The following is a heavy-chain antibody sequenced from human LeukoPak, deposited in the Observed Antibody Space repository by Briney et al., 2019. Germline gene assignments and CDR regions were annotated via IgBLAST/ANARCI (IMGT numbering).Heavy chain of an antibody. Sequence: ASVKVSCKASGYTFTNYGISWVRQAPGQGLEWMGWISAYNGNTKYAQKVQGRVTMTTDTSTSTAYMELRGLRSDDTAVYYCAKDKGIAGTAVDYWGQGTLVTVSS. CDR3: AKDKGIAGTAVDY. D-gene: IGHD6-13*01. CDR2: ISAYNGNT. J-gene: IGHJ4*02. V-gene: IGHV1-18*01. CDR1: GYTFTNYG.